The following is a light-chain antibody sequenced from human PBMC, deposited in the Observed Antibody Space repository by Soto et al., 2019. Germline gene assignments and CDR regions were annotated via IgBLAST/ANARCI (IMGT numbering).Light chain of an antibody. CDR1: QSISSY. V-gene: IGKV1-39*01. J-gene: IGKJ4*01. CDR2: AAS. Sequence: GDRVTLTCRASQSISSYLNWYQQKPGKAPKLLIYAASSLQSGVPSRFSGSGSGTDFTLTISSLQPEDFATYYCQQSYSTSRSFGGGTKVEIK. CDR3: QQSYSTSRS.